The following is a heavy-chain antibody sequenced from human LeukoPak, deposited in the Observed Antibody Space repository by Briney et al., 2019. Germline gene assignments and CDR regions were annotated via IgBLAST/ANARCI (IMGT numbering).Heavy chain of an antibody. Sequence: PGGSLRLSCAASGFTVSSNYMSWVRQATGKGLEWVSVIGTAGDTYYPGSVKGRFTISRENAKNSLYLQMNNLRAGDTAVYYCARALGGYFYYGMDVWGQGTTVTVSS. CDR1: GFTVSSNY. D-gene: IGHD2-21*02. V-gene: IGHV3-13*01. CDR3: ARALGGYFYYGMDV. J-gene: IGHJ6*02. CDR2: IGTAGDT.